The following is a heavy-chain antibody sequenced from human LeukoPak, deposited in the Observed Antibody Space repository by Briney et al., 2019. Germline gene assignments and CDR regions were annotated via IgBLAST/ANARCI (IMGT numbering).Heavy chain of an antibody. D-gene: IGHD3-16*02. J-gene: IGHJ4*02. Sequence: GGSLRLSCAASGFTFSSYEMNWVRQAPGKGLEWVSYISSSGSTIYYADSVKGRFTISRGNAKNSLYLQMNSLRAEDTAVYYCARENWFGGVIVLFDYWGQGTLVTVSS. CDR1: GFTFSSYE. CDR3: ARENWFGGVIVLFDY. V-gene: IGHV3-48*03. CDR2: ISSSGSTI.